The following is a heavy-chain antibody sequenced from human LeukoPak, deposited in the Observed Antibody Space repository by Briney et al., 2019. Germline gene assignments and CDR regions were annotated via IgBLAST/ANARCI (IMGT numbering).Heavy chain of an antibody. J-gene: IGHJ4*02. CDR2: IYYSGST. V-gene: IGHV4-59*08. CDR1: GGSISSYY. CDR3: ARHQAGTYYFDY. Sequence: SETLSLTCTVSGGSISSYYWSWIRQPLGKGLEWIGYIYYSGSTNYNPSLKSRVTISVDTSKNQFSLKLSSVTAADTAVYYCARHQAGTYYFDYWGQGTLVTVSS. D-gene: IGHD1/OR15-1a*01.